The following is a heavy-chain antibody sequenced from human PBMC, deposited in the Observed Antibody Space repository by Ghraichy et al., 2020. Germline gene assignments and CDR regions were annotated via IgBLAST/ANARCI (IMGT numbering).Heavy chain of an antibody. D-gene: IGHD3-10*01. CDR1: GGSFSGYY. J-gene: IGHJ4*02. Sequence: SETLSLTCAVYGGSFSGYYWSWIRQPPGKGLEWIGEINHSGSTNYNPSLKSRVTISVDTSKNQFSLKLSSVTAADTAVYYCARGRNYYGSGSYWLDYWGQGTLVTVSS. V-gene: IGHV4-34*01. CDR3: ARGRNYYGSGSYWLDY. CDR2: INHSGST.